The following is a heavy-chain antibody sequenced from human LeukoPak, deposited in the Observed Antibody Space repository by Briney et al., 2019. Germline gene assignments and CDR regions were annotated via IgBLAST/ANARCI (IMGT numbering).Heavy chain of an antibody. V-gene: IGHV3-23*01. CDR1: GFTFSSFA. Sequence: GGSLRLSCAASGFTFSSFAMSWVRQAPGKGLDWVSSISGSGAGTYYADSVKGRFTISRDNAKNSLYLQMNSLRAEDTAVYYCAREGDYYYMDVWGKGTTVTISS. CDR3: AREGDYYYMDV. CDR2: ISGSGAGT. J-gene: IGHJ6*03.